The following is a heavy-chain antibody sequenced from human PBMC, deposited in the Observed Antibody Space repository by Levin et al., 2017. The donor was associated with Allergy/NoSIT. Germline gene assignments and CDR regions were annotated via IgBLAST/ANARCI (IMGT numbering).Heavy chain of an antibody. CDR1: GFTFSNYG. CDR2: ISYDGSNK. J-gene: IGHJ4*02. D-gene: IGHD3-9*01. V-gene: IGHV3-30*18. Sequence: GESLKISCAASGFTFSNYGMHWVRQAPGKGLEWVAIISYDGSNKYYADSVKGRFTISRDNSKNTLYLQMNSLRAEDTAVYYCAKAGYRLRYFDWLLNPPDYWGQGTLVTVSS. CDR3: AKAGYRLRYFDWLLNPPDY.